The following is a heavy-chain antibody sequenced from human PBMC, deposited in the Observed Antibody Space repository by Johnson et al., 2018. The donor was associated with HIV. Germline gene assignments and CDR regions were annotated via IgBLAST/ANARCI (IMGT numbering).Heavy chain of an antibody. CDR1: GFTFDDYA. CDR2: INWNAGNT. J-gene: IGHJ3*01. Sequence: VQLVESGGGVVQPGRSLRLSCAASGFTFDDYAMHWVRQAPGKGLEWVSGINWNAGNTNYADSVKGRFTISRDNAKNSLYLQMNSLRTEDTALYYCARGGGDKSPWRAFDVWGRGTMVTVSS. D-gene: IGHD2-21*02. V-gene: IGHV3-20*04. CDR3: ARGGGDKSPWRAFDV.